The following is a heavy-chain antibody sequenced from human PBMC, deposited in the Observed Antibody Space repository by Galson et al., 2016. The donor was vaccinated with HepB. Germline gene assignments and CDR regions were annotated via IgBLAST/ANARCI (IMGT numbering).Heavy chain of an antibody. V-gene: IGHV3-7*04. D-gene: IGHD2-2*01. Sequence: SLRLSCAASGFIFSDHWMSWVRQAPGKGLEWVANIKPDGNDKYYADSVKGRFSISRDNAKNSLFLQMESLRAEDTAVYYCARDVGYAWGQGALVTVSS. CDR2: IKPDGNDK. J-gene: IGHJ4*02. CDR3: ARDVGYA. CDR1: GFIFSDHW.